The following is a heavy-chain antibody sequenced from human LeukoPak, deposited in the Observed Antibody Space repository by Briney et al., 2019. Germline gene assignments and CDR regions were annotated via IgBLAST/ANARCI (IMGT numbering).Heavy chain of an antibody. V-gene: IGHV1-18*01. D-gene: IGHD3-3*01. Sequence: ASVKVSCKASGYTFSRHGMTWVRQAPGQGLEWMGWISGGKGDTKYARNLQGRVTMTTEANTAYMELRSLTSDDTAVYYCMRGTWGVVLDYWGQGTPVTVSS. CDR3: MRGTWGVVLDY. CDR1: GYTFSRHG. CDR2: ISGGKGDT. J-gene: IGHJ4*02.